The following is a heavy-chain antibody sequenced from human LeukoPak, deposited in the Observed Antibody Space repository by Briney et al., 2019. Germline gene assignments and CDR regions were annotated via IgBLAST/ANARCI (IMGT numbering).Heavy chain of an antibody. CDR1: GYTFTGYY. CDR3: ARAHPENEADY. CDR2: INPNSGNT. V-gene: IGHV1-8*02. J-gene: IGHJ4*02. Sequence: ASVKVSCKASGYTFTGYYMHWVRQAPGQGLEWMGWINPNSGNTGYAQKFQGRVTMTRNTSISTAYMELSSLRSEDTAVYYCARAHPENEADYWGQGTLVTVSS.